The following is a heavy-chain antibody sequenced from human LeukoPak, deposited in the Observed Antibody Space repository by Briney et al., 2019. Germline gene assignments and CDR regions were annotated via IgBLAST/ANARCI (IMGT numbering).Heavy chain of an antibody. CDR2: IYTSGST. Sequence: SETLSLTCTVSGGSISSGSYYWSWIRQPAGKGLEWIGRIYTSGSTNYNPSLKSRVTISVDTSKNQFSLKLSSVTAADTAVYYCARDSGSYLSWFDPWGQGTLVTVSS. CDR3: ARDSGSYLSWFDP. J-gene: IGHJ5*02. D-gene: IGHD1-26*01. V-gene: IGHV4-61*02. CDR1: GGSISSGSYY.